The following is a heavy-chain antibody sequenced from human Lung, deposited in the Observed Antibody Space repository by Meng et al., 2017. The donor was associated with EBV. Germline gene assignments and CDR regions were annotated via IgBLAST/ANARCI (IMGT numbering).Heavy chain of an antibody. CDR2: INTNTGHP. V-gene: IGHV7-4-1*02. CDR3: ARDKIAVAGITGDY. CDR1: GYTFTSYA. D-gene: IGHD6-19*01. Sequence: QRVQAGAEGRKPGSSVKVSCKASGYTFTSYAMNWVRQAPGQGLEWMGWINTNTGHPTYAQGFTGRFVFSLDTSVSTAYLQISSLKAEDTAVYYCARDKIAVAGITGDYWGQGTLVTVSS. J-gene: IGHJ4*02.